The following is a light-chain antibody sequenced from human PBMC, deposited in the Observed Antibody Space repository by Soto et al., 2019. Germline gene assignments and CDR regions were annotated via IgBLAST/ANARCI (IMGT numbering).Light chain of an antibody. CDR3: QRYGSSPPVT. CDR2: GAS. Sequence: EIVWTQSPGTLSLSPGERATLSCRASQSVSSCCLAWYQQKPGQAPRLLINGASSRATGISDRFSASGSGTDFTLTISRLEPEDFAVYYCQRYGSSPPVTFGGGTKVDIK. V-gene: IGKV3-20*01. J-gene: IGKJ4*01. CDR1: QSVSSCC.